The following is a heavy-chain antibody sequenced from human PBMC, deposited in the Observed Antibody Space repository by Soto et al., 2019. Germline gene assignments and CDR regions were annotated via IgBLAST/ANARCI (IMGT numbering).Heavy chain of an antibody. CDR2: LSGSGGTT. V-gene: IGHV3-23*01. CDR3: AKHRAGFGSGSDTYYFDV. CDR1: GFSFVNYA. D-gene: IGHD3-10*01. Sequence: EVQLLESGGGLVQPGGSLRLSCAASGFSFVNYAMNWVRQAPGKGLEWVSGLSGSGGTTYYADSVKGRFTISRDNSKNTLYLQMNSLRAEDTAVYYCAKHRAGFGSGSDTYYFDVWGQGTLVTVSS. J-gene: IGHJ4*02.